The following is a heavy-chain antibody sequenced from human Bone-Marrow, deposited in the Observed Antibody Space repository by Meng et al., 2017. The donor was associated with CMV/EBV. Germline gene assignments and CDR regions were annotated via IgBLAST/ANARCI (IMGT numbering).Heavy chain of an antibody. CDR1: GGTFSSYA. Sequence: SVKVSCKASGGTFSSYAISWVRQAPGQGLEWMGGIIPILGIANYAQKFQGRVTITADKSTSTAYMELSSLRSEDTAVYYCARDRIVGATRQFDYWGQGTLATVSS. J-gene: IGHJ4*02. D-gene: IGHD1-26*01. V-gene: IGHV1-69*10. CDR3: ARDRIVGATRQFDY. CDR2: IIPILGIA.